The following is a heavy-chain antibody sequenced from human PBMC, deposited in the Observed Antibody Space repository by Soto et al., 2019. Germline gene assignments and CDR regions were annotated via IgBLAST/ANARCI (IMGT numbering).Heavy chain of an antibody. CDR3: ARRLTYYYDSSGYPDAVDI. V-gene: IGHV1-69*06. Sequence: SSVKVSCKASGGTFSSYAISWVRQAPGQGLEWMGGIIPIFGTANYAQKFQGRVTITADKSTSTAYMELSSLRSEDTAVYYCARRLTYYYDSSGYPDAVDIWGQGTRVTVSS. CDR2: IIPIFGTA. CDR1: GGTFSSYA. D-gene: IGHD3-22*01. J-gene: IGHJ3*02.